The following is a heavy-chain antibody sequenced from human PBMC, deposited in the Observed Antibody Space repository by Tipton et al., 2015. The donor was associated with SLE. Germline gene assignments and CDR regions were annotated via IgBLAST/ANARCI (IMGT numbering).Heavy chain of an antibody. CDR3: GRGVYSESSVGMDV. CDR1: GFTFSSYG. D-gene: IGHD3-22*01. V-gene: IGHV3-33*01. J-gene: IGHJ6*02. Sequence: QLVQSGGGAVQPGRSLRLSCEASGFTFSSYGMHWVRQAPGKGLEWVAFIRYDGSNEHYTDSVKGRFTISRDNAKNTLYLQVNSLRAEDTAMYYCGRGVYSESSVGMDVWGQGTTVTVSS. CDR2: IRYDGSNE.